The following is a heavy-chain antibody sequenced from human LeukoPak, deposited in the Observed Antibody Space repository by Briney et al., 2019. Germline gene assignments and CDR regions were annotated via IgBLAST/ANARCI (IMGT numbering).Heavy chain of an antibody. CDR3: SRGLGQPVDS. CDR1: GFIFRNDW. V-gene: IGHV3-74*01. CDR2: LYSEGGRT. J-gene: IGHJ4*02. Sequence: GGSLRLSCVGSGFIFRNDWMHWVRQAPGKGLVWVSRLYSEGGRTYYADSVKGRFTISRDNAKNTLFLQMNSLTVEDTAVYYCSRGLGQPVDSWGQGTLVTVSS. D-gene: IGHD6-6*01.